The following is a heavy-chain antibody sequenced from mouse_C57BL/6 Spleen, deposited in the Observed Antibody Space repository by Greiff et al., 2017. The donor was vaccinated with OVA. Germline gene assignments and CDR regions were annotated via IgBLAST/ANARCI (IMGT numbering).Heavy chain of an antibody. D-gene: IGHD1-1*01. CDR2: INPYNGDT. CDR3: ARRGYGSSYEFAY. Sequence: EVKLMESGPELVKPGDSVKISCKASGYSFTGYFMNWVMQSHGKSLEWIGRINPYNGDTFYNQKFKGKATLTVDKSSSTAHMELRSLTSEDSAVYYCARRGYGSSYEFAYWGQGTLVTVSA. J-gene: IGHJ3*01. V-gene: IGHV1-20*01. CDR1: GYSFTGYF.